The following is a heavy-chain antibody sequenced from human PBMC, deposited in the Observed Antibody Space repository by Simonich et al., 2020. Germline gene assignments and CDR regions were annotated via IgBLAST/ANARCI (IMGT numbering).Heavy chain of an antibody. J-gene: IGHJ3*02. CDR2: INTNSGGT. V-gene: IGHV1-2*02. CDR3: ARGRLTGDKGAFDI. CDR1: GYTFTGYY. Sequence: QVQLVQSGAEVKKPGASVKVSCKASGYTFTGYYMHWVRQAPGQGLGWMGWINTNSGGTNNAQKLQGRVTMTRDTSISTAYMELSRLRSDDTAVYYCARGRLTGDKGAFDIWGQGTMVTVSS. D-gene: IGHD7-27*01.